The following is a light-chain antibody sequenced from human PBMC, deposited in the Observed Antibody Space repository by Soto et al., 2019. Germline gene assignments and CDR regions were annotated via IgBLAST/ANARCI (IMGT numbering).Light chain of an antibody. CDR2: WAS. V-gene: IGKV4-1*01. CDR3: QQYYSTPWT. CDR1: QSVLYSSNNKNY. Sequence: DIVMTQSPDSLAVSLGERATINCKSSQSVLYSSNNKNYLAWYQQKPGQPPNLLIYWASTRESGVPGRFSGSGSGTDFTLTISSLRAADVAVYYWQQYYSTPWTFGQGTKVEIK. J-gene: IGKJ1*01.